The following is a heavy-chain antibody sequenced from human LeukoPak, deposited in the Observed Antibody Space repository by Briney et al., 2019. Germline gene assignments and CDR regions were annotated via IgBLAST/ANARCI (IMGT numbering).Heavy chain of an antibody. D-gene: IGHD1-26*01. CDR2: IYYSGST. CDR1: GDSISSADYY. V-gene: IGHV4-30-4*08. Sequence: SETLPLTCTVSGDSISSADYYWSWIRQPPGKGLEWIGYIYYSGSTYYNPSLKSRVIISADTSKNQFSLKLSSVTAAGTAVYYCARVKYSGSYYGVDYWGQGTLVTVSS. J-gene: IGHJ4*02. CDR3: ARVKYSGSYYGVDY.